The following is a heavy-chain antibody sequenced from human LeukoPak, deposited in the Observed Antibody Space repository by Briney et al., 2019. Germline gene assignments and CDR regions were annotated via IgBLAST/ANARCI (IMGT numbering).Heavy chain of an antibody. Sequence: PGGSLRLSCTASGFTFNSYAMSWVRQAPGKGLEWVSAISGTGGSTYYADSVKDRFTISRDNSKNTLYLQMNSLRTEDTAVYYCAKDVVVVPAAKGVSNWFDPWGQGTLVTVSS. J-gene: IGHJ5*02. V-gene: IGHV3-23*01. CDR1: GFTFNSYA. CDR3: AKDVVVVPAAKGVSNWFDP. CDR2: ISGTGGST. D-gene: IGHD2-2*01.